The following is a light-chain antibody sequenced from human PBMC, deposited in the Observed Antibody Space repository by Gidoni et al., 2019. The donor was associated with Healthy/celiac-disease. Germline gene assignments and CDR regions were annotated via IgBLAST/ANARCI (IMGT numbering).Light chain of an antibody. CDR1: QSISSY. J-gene: IGKJ3*01. CDR2: AAS. V-gene: IGKV1-39*01. Sequence: IQMTQSPSSLSASVGDRVTITCRASQSISSYLNWYQQKPGKALKLLIYAASSLQSGVPSRFSGSGSGTDFTLTISSLQPEDFATYYCQQSYSTPFTFGPGTKVDIK. CDR3: QQSYSTPFT.